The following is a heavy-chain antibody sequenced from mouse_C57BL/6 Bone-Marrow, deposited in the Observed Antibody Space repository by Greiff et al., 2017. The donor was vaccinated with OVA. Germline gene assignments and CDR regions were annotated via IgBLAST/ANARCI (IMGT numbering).Heavy chain of an antibody. CDR1: GFTFSSYA. D-gene: IGHD3-2*02. Sequence: DVKLVESGGGLVKPGGSLKLSCAASGFTFSSYAMSWVRQTPEKRLEWVATISDGGSYTYYPDNVKGRFTISRDNAKNNLYLQMSHLKSEDTAMYYCARSQTAQATRFAYWGQGTLVTVSA. J-gene: IGHJ3*01. V-gene: IGHV5-4*03. CDR2: ISDGGSYT. CDR3: ARSQTAQATRFAY.